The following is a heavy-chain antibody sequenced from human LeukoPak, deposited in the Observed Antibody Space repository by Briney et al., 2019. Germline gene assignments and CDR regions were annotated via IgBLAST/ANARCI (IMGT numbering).Heavy chain of an antibody. V-gene: IGHV4-59*01. CDR3: ARERRYNWNDDY. J-gene: IGHJ4*02. Sequence: PSETLSLTCTVSGGCISSYYWSWIRQPPGKGLEWIGYIYYSGSTNYNPSLKSRVTISVDTSKNQFSLKLSSVTAADTAVYYCARERRYNWNDDYWGQGTLVTVSS. CDR1: GGCISSYY. D-gene: IGHD1-1*01. CDR2: IYYSGST.